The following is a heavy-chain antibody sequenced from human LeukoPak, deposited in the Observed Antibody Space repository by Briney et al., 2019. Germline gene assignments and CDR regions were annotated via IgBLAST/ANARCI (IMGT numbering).Heavy chain of an antibody. CDR3: ARGYYYDSSGLYGFDP. CDR1: GGSFSSYY. Sequence: PSETLSLTCAVYGGSFSSYYWSWIRQPAGKGLEWIGRIYTSGSTNYNPSLKSRVTMLVDTSKKQISLKLSSVTAADTAVYYCARGYYYDSSGLYGFDPWGQRTLVTVSS. V-gene: IGHV4-59*10. CDR2: IYTSGST. D-gene: IGHD3-22*01. J-gene: IGHJ5*02.